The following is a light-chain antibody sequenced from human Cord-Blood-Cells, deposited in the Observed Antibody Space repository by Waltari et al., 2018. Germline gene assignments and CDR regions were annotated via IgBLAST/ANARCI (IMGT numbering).Light chain of an antibody. CDR3: QQYNNWLYT. J-gene: IGKJ2*01. CDR2: GAS. Sequence: EILMTQSPATLSVSTGERATLSCRASQSVSSNLSWYQQKQGQAPRLLIYGASTRATGIPARFSCSGSGTEFTLTISSLQSEYFAVYYCQQYNNWLYTFGQGTKLEIK. CDR1: QSVSSN. V-gene: IGKV3-15*01.